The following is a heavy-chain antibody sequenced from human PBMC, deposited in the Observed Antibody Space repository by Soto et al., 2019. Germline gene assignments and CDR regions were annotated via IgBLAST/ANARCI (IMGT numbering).Heavy chain of an antibody. CDR2: ISSSGDHT. Sequence: GGSLRHSCAASGFNFGDFAVSWVRQAPGKGLDWVSAISSSGDHTFYADSVKGRLTISRDNSKNTLYLQVNSLRAEDTAVYYCAKLLRPGLQFFDFWGQGTLVTVSS. V-gene: IGHV3-23*01. D-gene: IGHD4-4*01. CDR1: GFNFGDFA. J-gene: IGHJ4*02. CDR3: AKLLRPGLQFFDF.